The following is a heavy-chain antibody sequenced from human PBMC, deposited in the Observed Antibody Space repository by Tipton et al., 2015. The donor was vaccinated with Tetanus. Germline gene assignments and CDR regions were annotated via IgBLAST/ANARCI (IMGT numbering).Heavy chain of an antibody. CDR1: GGSFRGYY. V-gene: IGHV4-34*01. CDR3: ARDDYYDGRGLYYYGLDV. J-gene: IGHJ6*02. D-gene: IGHD3-22*01. Sequence: TLSLTCAVYGGSFRGYYWSWIRQPPGKGLEWIGEINHSGSTNYNPSLKSRVTISVDTSKNQFSLKVSSVTAADTAVYYCARDDYYDGRGLYYYGLDVWGQGTTVTVSS. CDR2: INHSGST.